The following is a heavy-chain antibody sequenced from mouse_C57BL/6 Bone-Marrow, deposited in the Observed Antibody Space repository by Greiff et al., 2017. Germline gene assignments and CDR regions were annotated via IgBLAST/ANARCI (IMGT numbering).Heavy chain of an antibody. D-gene: IGHD4-1*01. CDR3: ALIWDQKDYAIDY. V-gene: IGHV1-64*01. Sequence: QVQLQQPGAELVKPGASVKLSCKASGYTFTSYWMHWVKQRPGQGLEWIGMIHPNSGSTNYNEKFKSKATLTVDKSSSTAYMQLSSLTSEDSAVYDCALIWDQKDYAIDYWGQGTSVTVSS. CDR2: IHPNSGST. J-gene: IGHJ4*01. CDR1: GYTFTSYW.